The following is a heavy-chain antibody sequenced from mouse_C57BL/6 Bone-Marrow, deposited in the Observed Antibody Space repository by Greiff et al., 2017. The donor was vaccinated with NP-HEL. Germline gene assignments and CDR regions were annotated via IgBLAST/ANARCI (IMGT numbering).Heavy chain of an antibody. CDR2: ISDGGSYT. CDR1: GFTFSSYA. V-gene: IGHV5-4*01. D-gene: IGHD1-1*01. Sequence: EVQGVESGGGLVKPGGSLKLSCAASGFTFSSYAMSWVRQTPEKRLEWVATISDGGSYTYYPDNVKGRFTISRDNAKNNLYLQMSQLKSEDTAMYYCARYGSSSYYYAMDYWGQGTSVTVSS. J-gene: IGHJ4*01. CDR3: ARYGSSSYYYAMDY.